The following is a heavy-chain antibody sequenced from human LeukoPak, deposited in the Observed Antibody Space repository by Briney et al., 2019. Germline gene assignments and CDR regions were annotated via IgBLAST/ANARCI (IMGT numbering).Heavy chain of an antibody. CDR1: GGSFSGYY. V-gene: IGHV4-34*01. Sequence: SETLSLTCAVYGGSFSGYYWSWIRQPPGKGLEWIGEINHNGSTNYNPSLKSRVTISVDTSKNQFSLKLSSVTAADTAVYYCARGQRYSSSCDYWGQGTLVTVSS. D-gene: IGHD6-6*01. J-gene: IGHJ4*02. CDR2: INHNGST. CDR3: ARGQRYSSSCDY.